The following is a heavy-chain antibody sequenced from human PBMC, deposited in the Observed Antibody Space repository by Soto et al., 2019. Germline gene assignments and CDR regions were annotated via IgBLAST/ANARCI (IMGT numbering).Heavy chain of an antibody. CDR3: ARLITGTDDY. Sequence: QVQLVQSGAEVKKPGASVKVSCKASGYTFTRYDINWVRQATGQGLEWMGWMNPNSGNTGHAQKFQGRVTMTRNTSTSTAYMELRSLKAEDTAVYYCARLITGTDDYWGQGTLVTVSS. CDR1: GYTFTRYD. V-gene: IGHV1-8*01. CDR2: MNPNSGNT. D-gene: IGHD1-20*01. J-gene: IGHJ4*02.